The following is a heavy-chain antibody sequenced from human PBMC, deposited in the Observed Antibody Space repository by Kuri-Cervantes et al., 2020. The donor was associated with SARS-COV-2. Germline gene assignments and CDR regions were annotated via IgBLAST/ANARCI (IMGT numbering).Heavy chain of an antibody. V-gene: IGHV4-61*01. CDR2: IYYSGGT. CDR1: GFSLSNARMG. Sequence: SGPTLVKPTETLTLTCTVSGFSLSNARMGVSWIRQPPGKALEWLGYIYYSGGTNYNPSLKSRVTISVDTSKNQFSLKLSSVTAADTAVYYCARDSAGTDYYYYMDVWGKGTTVTVSS. CDR3: ARDSAGTDYYYYMDV. J-gene: IGHJ6*03. D-gene: IGHD6-13*01.